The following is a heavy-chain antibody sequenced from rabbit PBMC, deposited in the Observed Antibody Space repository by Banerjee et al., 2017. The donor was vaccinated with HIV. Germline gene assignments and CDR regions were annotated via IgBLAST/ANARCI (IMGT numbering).Heavy chain of an antibody. CDR2: IDPGFGIR. D-gene: IGHD2-1*01. CDR1: GFDFSSYY. V-gene: IGHV1S7*01. CDR3: ARDPINIYDDYGTNL. Sequence: QLKESGGGLVQPGGSLKLSCKASGFDFSSYYMSWVRQAPGKGLEWIGYIDPGFGIRNYANSVKGRFTISSDNAQNTVFLQLNSLTAADTATYFCARDPINIYDDYGTNLWGQGTLVTVS. J-gene: IGHJ4*01.